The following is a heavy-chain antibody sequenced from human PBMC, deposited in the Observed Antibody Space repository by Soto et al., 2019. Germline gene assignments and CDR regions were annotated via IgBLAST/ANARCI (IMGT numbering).Heavy chain of an antibody. J-gene: IGHJ6*02. CDR3: ARGSSSNYYGLDV. Sequence: GESLKISCKGSGYNFTSYWINWVRQKPGRGLEWMGNIDPRDSYTKYSPPFQGHVTISADKSISTAYLQWSTLKASDTAMYYCARGSSSNYYGLDVWGQGTTVTVS. CDR2: IDPRDSYT. D-gene: IGHD6-6*01. V-gene: IGHV5-10-1*01. CDR1: GYNFTSYW.